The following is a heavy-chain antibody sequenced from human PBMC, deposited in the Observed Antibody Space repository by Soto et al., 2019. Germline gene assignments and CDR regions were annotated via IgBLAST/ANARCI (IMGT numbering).Heavy chain of an antibody. CDR2: IYYSGST. J-gene: IGHJ6*03. D-gene: IGHD3-3*01. CDR1: GGSISSSSYY. V-gene: IGHV4-39*01. CDR3: ARQYRGDLWSGYYTRYYYMDV. Sequence: SETLSLTCTVSGGSISSSSYYWGWIRQPPGKGLEWIGSIYYSGSTYYNPSLKSRVTISVDTSKNQFSLKLSSVTAADTAVYYCARQYRGDLWSGYYTRYYYMDVWGKGTTVTVSS.